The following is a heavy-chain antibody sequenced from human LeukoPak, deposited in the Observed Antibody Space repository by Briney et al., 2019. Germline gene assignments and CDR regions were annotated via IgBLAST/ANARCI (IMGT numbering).Heavy chain of an antibody. J-gene: IGHJ6*02. V-gene: IGHV1-2*02. CDR2: INPNSGGT. D-gene: IGHD6-19*01. CDR1: GYTFTGYY. Sequence: GASVKVSCKASGYTFTGYYMHWVRQAPGQGLEWMGWINPNSGGTNYAQKFQGRVTMTRDTSISTAYMELSRLRSDDTAVYYCARDDFGGWRTYYYGMDVWGQGTTVTVSS. CDR3: ARDDFGGWRTYYYGMDV.